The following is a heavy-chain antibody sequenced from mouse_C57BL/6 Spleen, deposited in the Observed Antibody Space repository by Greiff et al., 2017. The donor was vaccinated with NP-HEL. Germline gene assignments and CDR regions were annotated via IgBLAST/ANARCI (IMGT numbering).Heavy chain of an antibody. D-gene: IGHD2-5*01. V-gene: IGHV1-19*01. Sequence: EVQLQQSGPVLVKPGASVKMSCKASGYTFTDYYMNWVKQSHGKSLEWIGVINPYNGGTSYNQKFKGKATLTVDKSSSTAYMELNSLTSEDSAVYYCARRKPYRNYGVDYWGQGTSVTVSS. J-gene: IGHJ4*01. CDR1: GYTFTDYY. CDR3: ARRKPYRNYGVDY. CDR2: INPYNGGT.